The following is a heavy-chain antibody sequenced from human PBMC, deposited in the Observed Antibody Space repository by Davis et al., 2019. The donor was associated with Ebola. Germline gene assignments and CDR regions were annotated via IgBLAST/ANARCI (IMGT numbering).Heavy chain of an antibody. CDR3: ARGWRGAAGY. CDR1: GGSISSYY. CDR2: IYYSGST. J-gene: IGHJ4*02. V-gene: IGHV4-59*12. D-gene: IGHD6-13*01. Sequence: SETLSLTCTVSGGSISSYYWSWIRQPPGKGLEWIGYIYYSGSTNYNPSLKSRVTISVDTSKNQFSLKLSSVTAADTAVYYCARGWRGAAGYWGQGTLVTVSS.